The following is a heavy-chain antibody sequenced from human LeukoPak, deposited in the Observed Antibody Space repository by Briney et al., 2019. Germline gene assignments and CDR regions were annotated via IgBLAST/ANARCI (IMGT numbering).Heavy chain of an antibody. J-gene: IGHJ4*02. D-gene: IGHD2-2*02. Sequence: GGSLRLSCAASGFTFSSYDMHWVRQATGKGLEWVSAIGTAGDTYYPDSVKGRFTISRDNSKNTLYLQMNSLRAEDTAVYYCARGWDRDCTSTSCYIAYNWGQGTLVSVSS. CDR3: ARGWDRDCTSTSCYIAYN. V-gene: IGHV3-13*01. CDR1: GFTFSSYD. CDR2: IGTAGDT.